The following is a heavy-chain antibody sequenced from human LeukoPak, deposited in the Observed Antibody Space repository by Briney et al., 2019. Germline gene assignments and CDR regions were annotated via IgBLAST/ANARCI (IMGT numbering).Heavy chain of an antibody. CDR3: AGTYYDYVWGSYRYPFDY. V-gene: IGHV4-34*01. CDR2: INHSGST. J-gene: IGHJ4*02. D-gene: IGHD3-16*02. Sequence: SETLSLTCAVYGGSFSGYYWSWIRQPPGKGLEWIGEINHSGSTNYNPSLKSRVTISVDTSKNQFSLKLSSVTAADTAVYYCAGTYYDYVWGSYRYPFDYWGQGTLVTASS. CDR1: GGSFSGYY.